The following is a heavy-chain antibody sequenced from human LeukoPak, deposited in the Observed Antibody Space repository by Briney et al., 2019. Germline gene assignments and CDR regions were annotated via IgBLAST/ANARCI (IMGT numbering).Heavy chain of an antibody. CDR2: ISSSGSTI. CDR3: ARGSVAGDYYYYYYMDV. CDR1: GLTFSSYE. V-gene: IGHV3-48*03. Sequence: GGSLRLSCAASGLTFSSYEMNWVRQAPGKGLEWVSYISSSGSTIYYADSVKGRFTISRDNAKNSLYLQMNSLRAEDTAVYYCARGSVAGDYYYYYYMDVWGKGTTVTVSS. D-gene: IGHD6-19*01. J-gene: IGHJ6*03.